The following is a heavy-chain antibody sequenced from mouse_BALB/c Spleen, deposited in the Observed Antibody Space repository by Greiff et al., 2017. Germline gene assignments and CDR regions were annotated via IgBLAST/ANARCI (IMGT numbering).Heavy chain of an antibody. CDR1: GFSLSTYGIG. J-gene: IGHJ3*01. Sequence: QVTLKVSGPGILQPSQTLSLTCSFSGFSLSTYGIGVGWIRQPSGKGLEWLAHIWWNDNKYYNTALKSRLTISKDTSNNQVFLKIASVDTADTATYYCARIAGDYEFAYWGQGTLVTVSA. V-gene: IGHV8-11*01. CDR3: ARIAGDYEFAY. D-gene: IGHD2-4*01. CDR2: IWWNDNK.